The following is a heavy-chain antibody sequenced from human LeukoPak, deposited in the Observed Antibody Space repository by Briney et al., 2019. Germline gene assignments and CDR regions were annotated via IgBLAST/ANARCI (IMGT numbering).Heavy chain of an antibody. V-gene: IGHV3-21*01. D-gene: IGHD3-22*01. Sequence: GGSLRLSCAASGFTFSSYSMNWVRQAPGKGLEWVSSISSSSSYIYYADSVKGRFTISRDNAKNSLYLQMNSLRAEDTAVYYCARDLGVKDYYDSSGYYPEAFQHWGQGTLVTVPS. CDR3: ARDLGVKDYYDSSGYYPEAFQH. CDR2: ISSSSSYI. J-gene: IGHJ1*01. CDR1: GFTFSSYS.